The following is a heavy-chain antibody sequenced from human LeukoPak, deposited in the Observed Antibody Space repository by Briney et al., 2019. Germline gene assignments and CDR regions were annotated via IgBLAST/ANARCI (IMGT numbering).Heavy chain of an antibody. J-gene: IGHJ5*02. V-gene: IGHV1-18*01. CDR1: GYTFTSYG. Sequence: ASVKVSCKASGYTFTSYGISWVRQAPGQGLGWMRWISAYNGNTNYAEKLQGRVTMTTDTSTSTAYMELRSLRSDDTAVYYCARDLSELRFLEWLSHDNWFDPWGQGTLVTVSS. CDR3: ARDLSELRFLEWLSHDNWFDP. CDR2: ISAYNGNT. D-gene: IGHD3-3*01.